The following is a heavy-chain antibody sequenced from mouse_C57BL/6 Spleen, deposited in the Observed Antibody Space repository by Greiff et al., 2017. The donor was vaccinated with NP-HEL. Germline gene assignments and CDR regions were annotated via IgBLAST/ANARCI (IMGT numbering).Heavy chain of an antibody. CDR2: IDPSDSYT. D-gene: IGHD2-1*01. V-gene: IGHV1-69*01. CDR3: ARYGNYGGDY. Sequence: QVQLQQPGAELVMPGASVKLSCKASGYTFTSYWMHWVKQRPEQGLEWIGEIDPSDSYTNYNQKFKGKSTLTVDKSSSTAYMQLSSLTSEDSAVYYCARYGNYGGDYWGQGTSVTVSS. J-gene: IGHJ4*01. CDR1: GYTFTSYW.